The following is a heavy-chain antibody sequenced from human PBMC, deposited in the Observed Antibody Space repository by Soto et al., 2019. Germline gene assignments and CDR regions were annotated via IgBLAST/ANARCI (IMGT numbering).Heavy chain of an antibody. Sequence: GASVKVSCKASGYTFTSYGISWVRQAPGQGLEWMGWISAYNGNTNYAQKLQGRVTMTTDTSTSTAYMELRSLRSDDTAVYYCARPTYDFWRGYPRAFDIWGQGTMVTVS. V-gene: IGHV1-18*01. J-gene: IGHJ3*02. D-gene: IGHD3-3*01. CDR2: ISAYNGNT. CDR3: ARPTYDFWRGYPRAFDI. CDR1: GYTFTSYG.